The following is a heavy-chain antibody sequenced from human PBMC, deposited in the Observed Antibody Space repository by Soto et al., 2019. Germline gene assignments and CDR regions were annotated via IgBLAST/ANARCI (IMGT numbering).Heavy chain of an antibody. CDR3: ARDLGRITIFGVVDY. V-gene: IGHV1-18*01. Sequence: GASVKVSCKASGYTFTSYGISWVRQAPGQGLEWMGWISAYNGNTNYAQKLQGRVTMTTDTSTSTAYMELRSLRSDDTAVYYCARDLGRITIFGVVDYWGQGTLVTVSS. CDR1: GYTFTSYG. J-gene: IGHJ4*02. D-gene: IGHD3-3*01. CDR2: ISAYNGNT.